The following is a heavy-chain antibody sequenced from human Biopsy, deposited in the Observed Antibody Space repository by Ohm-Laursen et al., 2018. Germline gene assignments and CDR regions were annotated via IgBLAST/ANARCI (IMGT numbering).Heavy chain of an antibody. Sequence: AASVKDSCKASGYSFNNYGISWVRQAPGQGLEWMGRISGYNGNTKYAQKFQGRVTMTTDTSTSAVYMEVRSLRSDDTAVYYCARVALPLYLDNWGQGTRVTVSS. J-gene: IGHJ4*02. V-gene: IGHV1-18*01. D-gene: IGHD2-21*01. CDR2: ISGYNGNT. CDR3: ARVALPLYLDN. CDR1: GYSFNNYG.